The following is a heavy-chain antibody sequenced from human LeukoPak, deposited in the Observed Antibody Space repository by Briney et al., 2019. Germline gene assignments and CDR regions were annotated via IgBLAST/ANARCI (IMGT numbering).Heavy chain of an antibody. CDR1: GGSISSYY. Sequence: SETLSLTCTVSGGSISSYYWSWIRQPPGKGLEWIGYIYYSGSTNYNPSLKSRVTISVDTSKNQFSLKLSSVTAADTAVYYCARDGGIQLWFAFDIWGQGTMVTVSS. V-gene: IGHV4-59*12. J-gene: IGHJ3*02. D-gene: IGHD5-18*01. CDR2: IYYSGST. CDR3: ARDGGIQLWFAFDI.